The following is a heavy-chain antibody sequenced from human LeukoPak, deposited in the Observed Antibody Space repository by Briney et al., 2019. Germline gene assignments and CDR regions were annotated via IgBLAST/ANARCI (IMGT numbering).Heavy chain of an antibody. J-gene: IGHJ6*03. CDR2: IYYSEST. Sequence: SETLSLTCTVSGGSISSSSYYWGWIRQPPGKGLEWIGSIYYSESTYYNPSLKSRVTISVDTSKNQFSLKLSSVTAADTAVYYCAREIGGDSSGYPDYYYYYMDVWGKGTTVTVSS. CDR3: AREIGGDSSGYPDYYYYYMDV. D-gene: IGHD3-22*01. CDR1: GGSISSSSYY. V-gene: IGHV4-39*07.